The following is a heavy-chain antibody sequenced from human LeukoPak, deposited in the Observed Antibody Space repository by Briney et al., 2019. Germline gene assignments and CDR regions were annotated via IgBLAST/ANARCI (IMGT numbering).Heavy chain of an antibody. CDR3: ARDSARDGYNYNFDY. V-gene: IGHV3-33*08. CDR1: GFTVSSNY. J-gene: IGHJ4*02. D-gene: IGHD5-24*01. Sequence: GESLRLSCAASGFTVSSNYMSWVRQAPGKGLEWVAVILYDGSNEYYGDSVQGRFTIFRDIPKNTLYLQMNSLRAEDTAIYYCARDSARDGYNYNFDYWGQATLVTVSS. CDR2: ILYDGSNE.